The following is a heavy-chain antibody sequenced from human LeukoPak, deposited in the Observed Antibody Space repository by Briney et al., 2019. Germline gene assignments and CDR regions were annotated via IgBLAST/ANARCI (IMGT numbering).Heavy chain of an antibody. CDR1: GYSINSGYY. J-gene: IGHJ4*02. CDR2: IYHSGTT. Sequence: SETLSLTCAVSGYSINSGYYWGWIRQPPGKGLEWIGSIYHSGTTYYNPSLKSRVTISVDTSKNQFSLKLSSVTAADTAVYYCARMSGSIFGVVYFDYWGRGTLVTVSS. CDR3: ARMSGSIFGVVYFDY. V-gene: IGHV4-38-2*01. D-gene: IGHD3-3*01.